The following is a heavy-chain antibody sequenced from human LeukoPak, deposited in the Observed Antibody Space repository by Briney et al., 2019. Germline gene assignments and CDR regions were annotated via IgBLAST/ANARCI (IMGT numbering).Heavy chain of an antibody. CDR3: ARRYCSSTSCYGENYFDY. V-gene: IGHV5-51*01. D-gene: IGHD2-2*01. J-gene: IGHJ4*02. CDR2: IYPGDSDT. CDR1: GYSFTSYW. Sequence: GESLKISCKGSGYSFTSYWIGWVRQMPGKGLEGMGIIYPGDSDTRYSPSFQGQVTISADKSISTAYLQWSRLKASDTAMYYCARRYCSSTSCYGENYFDYWGQGTLVTVSS.